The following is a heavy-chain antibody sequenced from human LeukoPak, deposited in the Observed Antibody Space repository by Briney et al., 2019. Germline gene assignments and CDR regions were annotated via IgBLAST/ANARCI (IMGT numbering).Heavy chain of an antibody. D-gene: IGHD2-2*01. CDR1: GFTVSSNY. J-gene: IGHJ4*02. CDR2: IYTRGRT. V-gene: IGHV3-66*03. Sequence: GGSLRLSCAASGFTVSSNYMSWVRQAPGKGLDWVSVIYTRGRTDYADSVKGRFTISRDISTDTLWLQMDSLRTEDTAVYYCAKGPLRGTAAAIDYWGQGTLVTVSS. CDR3: AKGPLRGTAAAIDY.